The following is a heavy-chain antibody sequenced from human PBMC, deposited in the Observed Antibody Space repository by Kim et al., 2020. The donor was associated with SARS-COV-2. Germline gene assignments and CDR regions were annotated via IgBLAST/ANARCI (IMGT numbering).Heavy chain of an antibody. CDR1: GGSISSGGYY. Sequence: SETLSLTCTVSGGSISSGGYYWSWIRQHPGKGLEWIGYIYYSGSTYYNPSLKSRVTISVDTSKNQFSLKLSSVTAADTAVYYCARDYDILTGYSAGGAFDIWGQGTMVTVSS. CDR3: ARDYDILTGYSAGGAFDI. D-gene: IGHD3-9*01. CDR2: IYYSGST. J-gene: IGHJ3*02. V-gene: IGHV4-31*03.